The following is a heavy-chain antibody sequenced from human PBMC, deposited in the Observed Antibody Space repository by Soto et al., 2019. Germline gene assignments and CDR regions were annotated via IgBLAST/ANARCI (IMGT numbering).Heavy chain of an antibody. CDR3: ARDYYGSGSSDYYYYYYMDV. D-gene: IGHD3-10*01. Sequence: GGSLRLSCAASGFTFSDYYMSWIRQAPGKGLEWVSYISSSGSTIYYADSVKGRFTISRDNAKNSLYLQMNSLRAEDTAVYYCARDYYGSGSSDYYYYYYMDVWGKGTTVTVSS. V-gene: IGHV3-11*01. J-gene: IGHJ6*03. CDR2: ISSSGSTI. CDR1: GFTFSDYY.